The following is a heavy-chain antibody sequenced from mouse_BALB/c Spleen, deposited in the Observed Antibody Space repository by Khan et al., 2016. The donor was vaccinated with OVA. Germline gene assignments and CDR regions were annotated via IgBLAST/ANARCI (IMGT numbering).Heavy chain of an antibody. V-gene: IGHV5-6*01. D-gene: IGHD4-1*01. J-gene: IGHJ3*01. Sequence: EVELVESGGDLVKPGGSLKLSCAASGFTFSSYSMSWVRQIPDKRLEWVATMSSGGDYTYYPDSVKGRFTISRDNAKNTLYLQMSSLKSEDTAMYYWASRLTGSFAYWGQGTLVTVSA. CDR2: MSSGGDYT. CDR1: GFTFSSYS. CDR3: ASRLTGSFAY.